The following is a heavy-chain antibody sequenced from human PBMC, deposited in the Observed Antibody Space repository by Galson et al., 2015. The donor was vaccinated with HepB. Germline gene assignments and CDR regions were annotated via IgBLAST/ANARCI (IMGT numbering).Heavy chain of an antibody. D-gene: IGHD2-15*01. CDR3: VKGGGCSGASCYSFWHLDP. Sequence: SLRLSCAASAFTFSSYGMHWVRQAPGKGLEWVAAILYDGSNEYYADSVKGRFTISRDDFKNTLYLQMNGLRAEDTAVYYCVKGGGCSGASCYSFWHLDPWGRGTLVTVSS. CDR2: ILYDGSNE. J-gene: IGHJ2*01. V-gene: IGHV3-30*18. CDR1: AFTFSSYG.